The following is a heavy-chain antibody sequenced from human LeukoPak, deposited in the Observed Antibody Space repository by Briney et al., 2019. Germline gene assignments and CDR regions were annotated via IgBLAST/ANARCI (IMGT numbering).Heavy chain of an antibody. CDR1: GGSISSYY. CDR3: ARDFTYDFWSGYGY. D-gene: IGHD3-3*01. Sequence: SETLSLTCTVSGGSISSYYWSWIRQPPGKGLEWIGYIYYSGSTNYNPSLKSRVTISVDTSKNQFSLKLTSVTAADTAVYYCARDFTYDFWSGYGYWGQGTLVTVSS. J-gene: IGHJ4*02. V-gene: IGHV4-59*01. CDR2: IYYSGST.